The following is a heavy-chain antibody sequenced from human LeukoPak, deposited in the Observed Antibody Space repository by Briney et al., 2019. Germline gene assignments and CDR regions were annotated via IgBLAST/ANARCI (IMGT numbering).Heavy chain of an antibody. D-gene: IGHD6-19*01. J-gene: IGHJ4*02. Sequence: GEPLKISCKASGYSFTRYWISWVRKMPGKGLEWMERIDPSDSYTNYSPSFQGHVTISADKSISTAYLQWRSLKASDTAIYYCARTYSSGWAFFDYWGQGNMVTVSS. CDR3: ARTYSSGWAFFDY. CDR1: GYSFTRYW. V-gene: IGHV5-10-1*01. CDR2: IDPSDSYT.